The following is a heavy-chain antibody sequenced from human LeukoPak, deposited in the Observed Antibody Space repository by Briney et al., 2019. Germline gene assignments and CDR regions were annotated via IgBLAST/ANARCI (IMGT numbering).Heavy chain of an antibody. CDR1: GFTFSSYA. D-gene: IGHD1-26*01. V-gene: IGHV3-23*01. Sequence: AGGSLRLSCAASGFTFSSYAMSWVRQAPGKGLEWVSTISGSGGSTYYADSAKGRFTISRDNSKNTLYLQMNSLRAEDTAVYYCAKFGVGATYFDYWGQGTLVTVSS. CDR2: ISGSGGST. CDR3: AKFGVGATYFDY. J-gene: IGHJ4*02.